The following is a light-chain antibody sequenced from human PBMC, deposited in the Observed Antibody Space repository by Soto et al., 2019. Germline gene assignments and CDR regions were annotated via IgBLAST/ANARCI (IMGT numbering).Light chain of an antibody. Sequence: QSVLTQPPSVSAAPGQKVTISCSGSSSNIGGNSVSWYQQLPGTAPKLLIYDDDKRPSGIPDRFSGSKSGTSATLGITGFRTGDEADYYCISYAGSKNYVFGTGTKVTVL. CDR2: DDD. CDR1: SSNIGGNS. V-gene: IGLV1-51*01. CDR3: ISYAGSKNYV. J-gene: IGLJ1*01.